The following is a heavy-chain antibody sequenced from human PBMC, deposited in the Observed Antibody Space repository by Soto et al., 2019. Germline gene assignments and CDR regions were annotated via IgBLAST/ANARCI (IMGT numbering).Heavy chain of an antibody. D-gene: IGHD3-10*01. Sequence: ASVKVSCKASGYTVTSYAMYWVGQATGQRLEWMGWINAGNGNTKYSQKFQGRVTITRDTSATTAYMELSSLRSEDTAVYYCARDMGFGLSDYWGQGTLVTVSS. CDR2: INAGNGNT. CDR3: ARDMGFGLSDY. CDR1: GYTVTSYA. J-gene: IGHJ4*02. V-gene: IGHV1-3*01.